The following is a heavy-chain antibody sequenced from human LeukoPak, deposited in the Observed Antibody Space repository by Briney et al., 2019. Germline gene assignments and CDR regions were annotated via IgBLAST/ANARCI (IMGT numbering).Heavy chain of an antibody. V-gene: IGHV3-30-3*01. Sequence: GGSLRLSCAASGFTFSSYVIHWVRQAPGEGLEWVAVISFDGSNKYYGDSLKGRFTISRDNSKNTLYLQMNSLRGEDMAIYYCARDFGWLSGFDYWGQGTLVTVSS. J-gene: IGHJ4*02. D-gene: IGHD3-9*01. CDR1: GFTFSSYV. CDR3: ARDFGWLSGFDY. CDR2: ISFDGSNK.